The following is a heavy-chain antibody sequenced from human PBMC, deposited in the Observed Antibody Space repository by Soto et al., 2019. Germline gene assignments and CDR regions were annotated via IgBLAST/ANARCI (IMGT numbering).Heavy chain of an antibody. CDR1: GCNFSSSG. CDR2: VSSDGGQK. Sequence: PGGSLRLSSAASGCNFSSSGVHWVRQAPGEGLEWVAVVSSDGGQKFYADPVKGRFTISRDNSKNTVYLQMDSLRAEDTAVYFCAKGVGGYSSANHFDCWGQGTLVTVSS. V-gene: IGHV3-30*18. J-gene: IGHJ4*02. CDR3: AKGVGGYSSANHFDC. D-gene: IGHD5-18*01.